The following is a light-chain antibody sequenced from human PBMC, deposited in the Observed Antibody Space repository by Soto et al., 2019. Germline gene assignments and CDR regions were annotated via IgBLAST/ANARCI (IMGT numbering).Light chain of an antibody. CDR1: QSVTSNY. Sequence: VMTQYKAALSVSPGERATLSCRASQSVTSNYLAWYQQKPGQAPRLLIYDASNRATGIPARFSGSGSGTDFTLTISSLEPEDFAVYYCQQHINLHTFGQVTIVDIK. V-gene: IGKV3D-20*02. J-gene: IGKJ1*01. CDR3: QQHINLHT. CDR2: DAS.